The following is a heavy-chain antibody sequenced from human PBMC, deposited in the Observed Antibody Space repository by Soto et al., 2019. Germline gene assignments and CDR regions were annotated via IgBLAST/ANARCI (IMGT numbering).Heavy chain of an antibody. CDR2: ISAYNGNT. J-gene: IGHJ3*02. V-gene: IGHV1-18*01. D-gene: IGHD2-15*01. CDR1: GYTFTSYG. Sequence: ASVKVSCKASGYTFTSYGISWVRQAPGQGLEWMGWISAYNGNTNYAQKLQGRVTMTTDTSTSTAYMELRSLRSEDTAVYYCARGARGYCSGGSCYSAFDIWGQGTMVTVSS. CDR3: ARGARGYCSGGSCYSAFDI.